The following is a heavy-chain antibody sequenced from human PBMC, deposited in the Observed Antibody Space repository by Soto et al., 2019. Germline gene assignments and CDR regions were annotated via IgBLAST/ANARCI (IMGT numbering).Heavy chain of an antibody. Sequence: EVQLLESGGGLVQPGGSLRLSCAASGFTFSSYAMSWVRQAPGKGLEWVSAISGSGGSTYYADSVKGRFTISRDNSKNTLYLQMNSLRAEDTAVYYCAKDSSSGWYVIAYFDYWGQGTLVTVSS. V-gene: IGHV3-23*01. CDR1: GFTFSSYA. CDR3: AKDSSSGWYVIAYFDY. CDR2: ISGSGGST. D-gene: IGHD6-19*01. J-gene: IGHJ4*02.